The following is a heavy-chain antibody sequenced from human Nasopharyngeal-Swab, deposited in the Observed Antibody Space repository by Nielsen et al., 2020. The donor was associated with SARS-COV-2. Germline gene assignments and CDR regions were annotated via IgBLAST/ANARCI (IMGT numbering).Heavy chain of an antibody. Sequence: GESLKISCAASGFTLSYQWMGWVRQAPGKGLEWISYISSSSSVIHYADSVKGRFTISRDNAKESVHLQMKNLRDEDTGVYFCARVGFRNGYYTDLWGQGTQVTVSS. CDR2: ISSSSSVI. D-gene: IGHD3-3*01. CDR3: ARVGFRNGYYTDL. CDR1: GFTLSYQW. J-gene: IGHJ4*02. V-gene: IGHV3-48*02.